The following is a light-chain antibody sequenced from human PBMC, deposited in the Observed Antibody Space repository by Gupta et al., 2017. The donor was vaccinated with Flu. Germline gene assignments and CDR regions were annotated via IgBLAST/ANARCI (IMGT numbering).Light chain of an antibody. CDR3: EAWEHCRTGHYV. J-gene: IGLJ1*01. Sequence: ISSSAISSNFGSNAVHCYLPVPATAPSILIFVISKRRSGAPARFSVSKSGSSASLAISLLQPEEEATDYCEAWEHCRTGHYVFGGGTALTVL. CDR1: SSNFGSNA. V-gene: IGLV1-44*01. CDR2: VIS.